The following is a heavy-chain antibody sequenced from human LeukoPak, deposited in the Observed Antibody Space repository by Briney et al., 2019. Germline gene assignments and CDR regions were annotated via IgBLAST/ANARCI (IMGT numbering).Heavy chain of an antibody. V-gene: IGHV3-7*01. Sequence: GGSLRLSWAASGFTFSSTWMSWVRQAPGKRLEWVSNIKEDGGEKNYVDSVKGRFIISRDNHKNSRYLQMNSLRDEDTAVYYCARDFGYCRGRSCYPRMDVWGKGTTVTVSS. J-gene: IGHJ6*03. CDR2: IKEDGGEK. D-gene: IGHD2-15*01. CDR3: ARDFGYCRGRSCYPRMDV. CDR1: GFTFSSTW.